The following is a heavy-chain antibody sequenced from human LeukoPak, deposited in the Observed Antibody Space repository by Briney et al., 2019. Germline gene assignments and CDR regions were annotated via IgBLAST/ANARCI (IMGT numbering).Heavy chain of an antibody. Sequence: SVKVSCKASGGTFSSYAISWVRQAPGQGLEWMGGIIPIFGTANYAQKFQGRVTITTDESTSTAYMELSSLRSEDTAVYYCARSSRDGNNLDYFDYWGQGTLVTVSS. D-gene: IGHD5-24*01. CDR2: IIPIFGTA. CDR1: GGTFSSYA. V-gene: IGHV1-69*05. J-gene: IGHJ4*02. CDR3: ARSSRDGNNLDYFDY.